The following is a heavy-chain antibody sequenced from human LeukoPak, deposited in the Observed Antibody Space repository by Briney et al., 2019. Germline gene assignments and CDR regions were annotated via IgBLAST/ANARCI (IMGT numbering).Heavy chain of an antibody. CDR2: ISAYNGNT. D-gene: IGHD3-3*01. CDR1: GYTFTSYG. CDR3: ARALAGFWSGYYTEYYFDY. V-gene: IGHV1-18*01. J-gene: IGHJ4*02. Sequence: ASVKVSCKASGYTFTSYGISWVRQAPGQGLEWMGWISAYNGNTNYAQKLQGRVTMTTDTSTSTAYMELRSLRSDDTAVYYCARALAGFWSGYYTEYYFDYWGQGTLVTVSS.